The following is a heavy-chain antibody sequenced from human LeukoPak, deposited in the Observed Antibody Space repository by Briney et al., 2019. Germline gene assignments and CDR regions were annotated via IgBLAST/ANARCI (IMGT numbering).Heavy chain of an antibody. J-gene: IGHJ4*02. CDR2: IYSGGST. V-gene: IGHV3-53*01. Sequence: PGGSLRLSCAASGFTVSSNYMSWVRQAPGKGLEWVSVIYSGGSTYYADSVKGRFTISRDNSKNTLYLQMNSPRAEDMGVYYCARVRGVHGDYVFDYWGQGTLVTVSS. D-gene: IGHD4-17*01. CDR3: ARVRGVHGDYVFDY. CDR1: GFTVSSNY.